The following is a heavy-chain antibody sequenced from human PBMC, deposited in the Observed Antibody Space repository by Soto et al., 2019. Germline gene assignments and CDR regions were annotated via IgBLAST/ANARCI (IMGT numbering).Heavy chain of an antibody. CDR2: ISDSGST. J-gene: IGHJ4*02. D-gene: IGHD2-2*03. V-gene: IGHV3-23*01. Sequence: EVQLLESGGGLVQPGGSLRLSCEASGFTFSTSAMSWVRQAPGKGLEWVSTISDSGSTYYADSVKGRFTISMDNYKNTLYLQMNSLRAEDKAVFYCAKVWGEDGYCSRTSCLYYFHHGGQGTLVTVSS. CDR3: AKVWGEDGYCSRTSCLYYFHH. CDR1: GFTFSTSA.